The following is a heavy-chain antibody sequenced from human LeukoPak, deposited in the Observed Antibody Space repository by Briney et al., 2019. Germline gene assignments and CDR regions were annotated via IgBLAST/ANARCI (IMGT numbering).Heavy chain of an antibody. V-gene: IGHV4-30-4*01. D-gene: IGHD3-9*01. CDR2: IYYSGST. J-gene: IGHJ4*02. Sequence: SETLSLTCTVSGGSISSGDYYWRWIRQPPGKGLEWIGYIYYSGSTYYNPSLKSRVTISVDTSKNQFSLKLSSVTAADTAVYYCAREREGNLTGYYPSYFDYWGQGTLVTVSS. CDR3: AREREGNLTGYYPSYFDY. CDR1: GGSISSGDYY.